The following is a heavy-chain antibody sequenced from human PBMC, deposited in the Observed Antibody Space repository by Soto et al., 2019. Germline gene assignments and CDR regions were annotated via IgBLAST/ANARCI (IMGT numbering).Heavy chain of an antibody. J-gene: IGHJ5*02. CDR1: GVTLSSYE. CDR2: ISGGGGNT. CDR3: AKGLDYYGSGTKNWFDP. D-gene: IGHD3-10*01. Sequence: PGGSLKLSCAVFGVTLSSYEINWVRQAPGKGLEWVSVISGGGGNTYYADSVKGRFTISRDNSKKTLYLQMNSLRDEDTAIYYCAKGLDYYGSGTKNWFDPWGQGTLVTVSS. V-gene: IGHV3-23*01.